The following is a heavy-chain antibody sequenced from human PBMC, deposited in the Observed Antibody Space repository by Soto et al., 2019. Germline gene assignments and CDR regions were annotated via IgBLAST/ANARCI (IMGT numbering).Heavy chain of an antibody. Sequence: EELLVESGGGLVQPGGSLRLSCAASGFTFSSYWMSWVRQTPGKGLEWVANMNRDGTEKYYVDSVAGRFTISRDNARNGLYLQMNNLRVDDTAVHYCARDPNSGYDRGRNYWGQGTLVSVSS. CDR1: GFTFSSYW. CDR2: MNRDGTEK. J-gene: IGHJ4*02. CDR3: ARDPNSGYDRGRNY. D-gene: IGHD5-12*01. V-gene: IGHV3-7*05.